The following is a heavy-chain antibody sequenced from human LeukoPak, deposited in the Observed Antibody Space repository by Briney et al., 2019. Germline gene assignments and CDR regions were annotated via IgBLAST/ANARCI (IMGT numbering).Heavy chain of an antibody. CDR1: GGSISSSSYY. J-gene: IGHJ4*02. V-gene: IGHV4-39*01. CDR3: ATRINIVATIDC. D-gene: IGHD5-12*01. Sequence: SETLSLTCTISGGSISSSSYYWGWIRQPPGKGLEWIGSIYYSGSTYYNPSLKSRVTISVDTSKNQFSLKLSSVTAADTAVYYCATRINIVATIDCWGQGTLVTVSS. CDR2: IYYSGST.